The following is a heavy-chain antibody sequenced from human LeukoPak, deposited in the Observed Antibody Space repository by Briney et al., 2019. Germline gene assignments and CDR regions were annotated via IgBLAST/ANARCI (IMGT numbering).Heavy chain of an antibody. D-gene: IGHD1-1*01. CDR3: AVGGATGTTGDYFDY. CDR1: GYTFTSYD. Sequence: GASVKVSCKASGYTFTSYDINWVRQATGQGPEWMGWMNPNSGNTGYAQKFQGRVTMTRNTSISTAYMELSSLRSEDTAVYYCAVGGATGTTGDYFDYWGQGTLVTVSS. J-gene: IGHJ4*02. CDR2: MNPNSGNT. V-gene: IGHV1-8*01.